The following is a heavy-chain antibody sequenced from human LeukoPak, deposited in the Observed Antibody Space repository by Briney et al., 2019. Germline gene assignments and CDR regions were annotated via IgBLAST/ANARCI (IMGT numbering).Heavy chain of an antibody. CDR2: ISVNNGDT. Sequence: ASVKVSCKASGYTFTSYGISWVRQAPGQGLDWMGWISVNNGDTNYAQKLQGRVTMTTDTSTSTAYMEVRSLRSDDSAVYYCARGTIDYYYYMDVWGNGTTVTVPS. CDR3: ARGTIDYYYYMDV. D-gene: IGHD1-7*01. CDR1: GYTFTSYG. V-gene: IGHV1-18*01. J-gene: IGHJ6*03.